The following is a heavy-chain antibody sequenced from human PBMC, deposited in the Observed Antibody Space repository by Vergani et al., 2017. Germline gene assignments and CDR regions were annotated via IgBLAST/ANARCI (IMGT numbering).Heavy chain of an antibody. V-gene: IGHV4-34*01. J-gene: IGHJ1*01. D-gene: IGHD2-2*01. CDR1: GGSFSGYY. Sequence: QVQLQQWGAGLLKPSETLSLTCAVYGGSFSGYYWSWIRQPPGKGLEWIGEINHSGSTNYNPSLKSRVTISVDTSKNQFSLKLSSVTAADTAVNYCARVFKGYCSSTSCYERFRFQHWGQGTLVTVSS. CDR2: INHSGST. CDR3: ARVFKGYCSSTSCYERFRFQH.